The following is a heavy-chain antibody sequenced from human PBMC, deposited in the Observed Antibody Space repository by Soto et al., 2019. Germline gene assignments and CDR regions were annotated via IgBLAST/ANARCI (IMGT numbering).Heavy chain of an antibody. J-gene: IGHJ6*02. V-gene: IGHV3-21*01. CDR1: GFTFSSYS. Sequence: PGGSLRLSFAASGFTFSSYSMNWVRQAPGKGLEWVSSISSSSSYIYYADSVKGRFTISRDNAKNSLYLQMNSLRAEDTAVYYCARDRPDYSVASYYYYGMDVWGQGTTVTVSS. CDR3: ARDRPDYSVASYYYYGMDV. D-gene: IGHD2-15*01. CDR2: ISSSSSYI.